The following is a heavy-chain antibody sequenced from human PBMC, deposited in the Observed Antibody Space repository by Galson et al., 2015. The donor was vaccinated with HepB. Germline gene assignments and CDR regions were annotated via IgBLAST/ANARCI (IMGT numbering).Heavy chain of an antibody. D-gene: IGHD5/OR15-5a*01. Sequence: SLRLSCAASGFPFNNAWMTWVRQAPGMGLEWIGRIKSKTAGETTDYAAPVKGSFTISRDDSKSRLYLQMNSLKPEDTAVYYCTTDVYYSTHWSWLVPWGQGTLVTVSS. CDR1: GFPFNNAW. CDR2: IKSKTAGETT. CDR3: TTDVYYSTHWSWLVP. J-gene: IGHJ5*02. V-gene: IGHV3-15*01.